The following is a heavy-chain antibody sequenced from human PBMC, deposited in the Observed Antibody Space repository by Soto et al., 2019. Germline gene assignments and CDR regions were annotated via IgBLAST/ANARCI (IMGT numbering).Heavy chain of an antibody. CDR3: ARAQPTYSSSYFDY. D-gene: IGHD3-22*01. CDR2: ISGRGDDT. Sequence: EVQLLESGGDLVQPEGSLRLSCAASGFTFSSYAMSWVRQAPGKGLEWVSTISGRGDDTYYTDSVKGRFTISRDNSKNTLYVHMNSLRAEDTAVYYCARAQPTYSSSYFDYWGQGTLVTVSS. V-gene: IGHV3-23*01. J-gene: IGHJ4*02. CDR1: GFTFSSYA.